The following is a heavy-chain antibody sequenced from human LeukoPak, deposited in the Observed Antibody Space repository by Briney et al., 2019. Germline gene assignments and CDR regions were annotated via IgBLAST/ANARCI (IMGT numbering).Heavy chain of an antibody. V-gene: IGHV1-18*01. Sequence: ASVKVSCKASGYTFTSYGISWVRQAPGQGLEWMGWISAYNGNSNYGQKFQGRVSMTTDTSTSTAYMELRSLRSDDTAVYYCARDRARDIVATIGYYYYYYDMDVWGQGTTVTVSS. CDR3: ARDRARDIVATIGYYYYYYDMDV. D-gene: IGHD5-12*01. CDR2: ISAYNGNS. CDR1: GYTFTSYG. J-gene: IGHJ6*02.